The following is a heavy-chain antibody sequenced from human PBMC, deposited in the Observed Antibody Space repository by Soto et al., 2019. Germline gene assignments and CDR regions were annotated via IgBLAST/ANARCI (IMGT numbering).Heavy chain of an antibody. CDR2: INHSGST. J-gene: IGHJ5*02. Sequence: PSETLSLTCAVYGGSFSGYYWSWIRQPPGKGLEWIGEINHSGSTNYNPSLKSRVTISVDTSKNQFSLKLSSVTAADTAVYYCARGGGHIRVVVAATRRNWVDTWGQATLVTVSS. D-gene: IGHD2-15*01. CDR3: ARGGGHIRVVVAATRRNWVDT. V-gene: IGHV4-34*01. CDR1: GGSFSGYY.